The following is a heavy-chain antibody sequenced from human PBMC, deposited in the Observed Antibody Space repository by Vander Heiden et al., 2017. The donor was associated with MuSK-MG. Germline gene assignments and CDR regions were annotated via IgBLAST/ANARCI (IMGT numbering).Heavy chain of an antibody. CDR1: GYTFPSYY. CDR2: INPSGGST. CDR3: ARDTAMVNWYFDL. Sequence: QVQLVQSGAEVKKPGASVKVSCKASGYTFPSYYMHWVRQAPGQGLEWMGIINPSGGSTSYAQKFQGRVTMTRDTSTSTVYMELSSLRSEDTAVYYCARDTAMVNWYFDLWGRGTLVTVSS. D-gene: IGHD5-18*01. V-gene: IGHV1-46*01. J-gene: IGHJ2*01.